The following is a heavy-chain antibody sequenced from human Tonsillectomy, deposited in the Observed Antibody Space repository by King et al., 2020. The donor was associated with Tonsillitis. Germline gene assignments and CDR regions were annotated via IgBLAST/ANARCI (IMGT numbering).Heavy chain of an antibody. CDR3: ARYRCTGGNCYSSPAWFFDL. V-gene: IGHV4-61*02. CDR1: GDSISSGSYY. CDR2: IYTSGST. Sequence: LPLQESGPGLVKPSQTLSLTCTVSGDSISSGSYYWSWIRQPAGKGLEWIGRIYTSGSTKYNPSLKSRVTISIDTSKNQVSLKLISVTAADTAVYYCARYRCTGGNCYSSPAWFFDLWGRGTLVTVSS. D-gene: IGHD2-15*01. J-gene: IGHJ2*01.